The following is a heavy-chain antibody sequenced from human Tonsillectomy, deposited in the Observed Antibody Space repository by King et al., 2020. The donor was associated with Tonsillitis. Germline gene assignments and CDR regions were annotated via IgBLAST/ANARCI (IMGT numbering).Heavy chain of an antibody. CDR1: GYTFTGYY. V-gene: IGHV1-2*02. CDR3: ARDPSGYCTRSRCYSGFYDY. D-gene: IGHD2-2*03. CDR2: INPNSGST. J-gene: IGHJ4*02. Sequence: VQLVESGAEVKKPGASVKVSCKASGYTFTGYYMHWVRQAPGQGLEWMGWINPNSGSTNYAQKFQGRVTMTRDTSISTAYMELSRLRSDDTAVYYCARDPSGYCTRSRCYSGFYDYWGQGTLVTVSS.